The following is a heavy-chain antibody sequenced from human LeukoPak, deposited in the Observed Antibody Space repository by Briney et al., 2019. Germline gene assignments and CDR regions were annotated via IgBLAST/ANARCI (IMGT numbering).Heavy chain of an antibody. D-gene: IGHD1-1*01. CDR2: IYWDDDK. V-gene: IGHV2-5*02. J-gene: IGHJ4*02. CDR3: AHRVPRGGGWNEAIFDY. CDR1: GFSLTSSPVG. Sequence: SGPTLAEPTQTLTLTCTFSGFSLTSSPVGVGWIRQPPGKALEWLAVIYWDDDKRYSPSLMSRLTITKATSNNHVVLTMSNMDPADTATYYCAHRVPRGGGWNEAIFDYWGQGLLVTVSS.